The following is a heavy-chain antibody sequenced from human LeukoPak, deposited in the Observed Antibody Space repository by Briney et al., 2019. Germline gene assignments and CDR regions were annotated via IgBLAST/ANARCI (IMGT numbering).Heavy chain of an antibody. V-gene: IGHV4-59*01. Sequence: SETLSLTCTVSGGSISSYYWSWIRQPPGKGLEWIGYIYYSGSTNYNPSLKSRVTISVDTSKNQFSLKLSSVTAADTAVYYCGRATRGGWYFDLWGRGTLVTVSS. CDR2: IYYSGST. J-gene: IGHJ2*01. D-gene: IGHD5-24*01. CDR1: GGSISSYY. CDR3: GRATRGGWYFDL.